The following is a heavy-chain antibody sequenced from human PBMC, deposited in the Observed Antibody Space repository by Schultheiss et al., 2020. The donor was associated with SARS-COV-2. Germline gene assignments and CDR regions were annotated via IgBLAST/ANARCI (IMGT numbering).Heavy chain of an antibody. Sequence: GGSLRLSCAASGFTFSSYSMNWVRQAPGKGLEWVSYISSSSSTIYYSDSVKGRFTISRDNAKNSLYLQMNSLRAEDTAVYYCARDLLGYCSGGSCFYYGMDVWGQGTTVTVSS. D-gene: IGHD2-15*01. CDR2: ISSSSSTI. CDR3: ARDLLGYCSGGSCFYYGMDV. J-gene: IGHJ6*02. V-gene: IGHV3-48*01. CDR1: GFTFSSYS.